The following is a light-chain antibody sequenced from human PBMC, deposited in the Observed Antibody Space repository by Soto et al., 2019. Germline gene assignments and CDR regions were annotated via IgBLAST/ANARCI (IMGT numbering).Light chain of an antibody. V-gene: IGLV4-69*01. J-gene: IGLJ3*02. Sequence: QSVLTQSPSASASLGASVKFTCTLSSGHISYAIAWHQQQPEKGPRYLMKLNSDGSHSKGDGIPDRFSGSSSGAERYLTISRVQSEDEADYCCQTWGTGIWVFGGGTKLTVL. CDR1: SGHISYA. CDR3: QTWGTGIWV. CDR2: LNSDGSH.